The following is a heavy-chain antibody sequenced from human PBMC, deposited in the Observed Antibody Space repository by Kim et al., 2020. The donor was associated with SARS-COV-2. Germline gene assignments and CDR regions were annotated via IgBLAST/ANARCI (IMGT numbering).Heavy chain of an antibody. D-gene: IGHD3-10*01. J-gene: IGHJ4*02. Sequence: YADSVKGRFTISRDNAKNSLYLQMNSLRAEDTAVYYCARDLQGSGRYVDYWGQGTLVTVSS. V-gene: IGHV3-21*01. CDR3: ARDLQGSGRYVDY.